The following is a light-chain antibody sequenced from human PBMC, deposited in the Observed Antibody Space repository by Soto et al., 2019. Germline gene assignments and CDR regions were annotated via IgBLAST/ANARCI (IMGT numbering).Light chain of an antibody. CDR2: AAS. V-gene: IGKV1-39*01. CDR1: QSISSY. J-gene: IGKJ1*01. Sequence: DIQMTQSPSSLSASVGDRVTITCRASQSISSYLNWYQQKPGKAPKLLIYAASSLQSGVPSRFSGSGSWTDFTLTISSLQPEDFATYYCQQSYSTPPWTFGQGTMVEIK. CDR3: QQSYSTPPWT.